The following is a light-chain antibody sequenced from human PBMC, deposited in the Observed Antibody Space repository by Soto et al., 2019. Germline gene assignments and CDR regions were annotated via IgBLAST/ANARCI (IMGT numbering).Light chain of an antibody. CDR1: QSLGSRK. J-gene: IGKJ3*01. CDR2: AAS. CDR3: EQYGGSPLS. V-gene: IGKV3-20*01. Sequence: EIVLTQSPGTLSLSPGERATLSCRASQSLGSRKLAWYQQKPGQAPRLLIHAASTRATGIPDRFSGSVSGTDFTLTISRLEPEDFAVYFCEQYGGSPLSFGPGTKVDVK.